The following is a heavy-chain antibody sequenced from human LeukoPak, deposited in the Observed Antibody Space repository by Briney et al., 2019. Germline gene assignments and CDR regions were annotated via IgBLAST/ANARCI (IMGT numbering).Heavy chain of an antibody. Sequence: SETLSLTCAVYGGSFSGYYWSWIRQPPGKGLEWIGEINHSGSTNHNPSLKSRVTISVDTSKYQFSLKLSSVTAADTAVYYWARSPRIVVVPAGMPYYYFGMDVWGQGATVTVSS. CDR3: ARSPRIVVVPAGMPYYYFGMDV. V-gene: IGHV4-34*01. J-gene: IGHJ6*01. CDR1: GGSFSGYY. CDR2: INHSGST. D-gene: IGHD2-2*01.